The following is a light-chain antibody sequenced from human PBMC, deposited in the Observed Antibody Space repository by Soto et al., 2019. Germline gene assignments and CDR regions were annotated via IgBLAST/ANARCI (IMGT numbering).Light chain of an antibody. CDR1: QSVSSSY. J-gene: IGKJ5*01. CDR3: QQYGSSIT. Sequence: EIVLTQSPGTLALSPGERATLSCRASQSVSSSYLAWYQQKPGQAPRLLIYGASSRATGIPDRFSGSGSGTDFTLTISRLEPEDFAVYYCQQYGSSITFGQGTRLEIK. V-gene: IGKV3-20*01. CDR2: GAS.